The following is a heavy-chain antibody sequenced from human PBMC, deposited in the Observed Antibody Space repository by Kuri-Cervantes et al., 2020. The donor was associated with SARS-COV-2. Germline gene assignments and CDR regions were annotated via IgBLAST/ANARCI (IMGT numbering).Heavy chain of an antibody. D-gene: IGHD6-19*01. J-gene: IGHJ4*02. Sequence: GESLKISCSASGFTFSSYAMHWVRQAPGKGLEYVSAISSNGGSTYYADSVKGRFTISRDNSKNTLYLQMSSLRAEDTAVYYCTRGPFSSGWFDYWGQGTLVTVSS. CDR3: TRGPFSSGWFDY. V-gene: IGHV3-64D*08. CDR2: ISSNGGST. CDR1: GFTFSSYA.